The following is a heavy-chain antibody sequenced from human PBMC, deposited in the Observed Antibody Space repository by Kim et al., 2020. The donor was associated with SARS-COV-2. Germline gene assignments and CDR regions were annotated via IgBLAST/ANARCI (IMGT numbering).Heavy chain of an antibody. V-gene: IGHV3-23*01. D-gene: IGHD6-13*01. CDR1: GFTFSNYG. Sequence: GGSLRLSCAASGFTFSNYGMSWVRQAPGKGLEWVSSISGSGGNTYYADSVKGRFTISRDNSKNTLYLQMNSLRAEDTALYYCAKRDSSIWGQGTLATVS. J-gene: IGHJ4*01. CDR3: AKRDSSI. CDR2: ISGSGGNT.